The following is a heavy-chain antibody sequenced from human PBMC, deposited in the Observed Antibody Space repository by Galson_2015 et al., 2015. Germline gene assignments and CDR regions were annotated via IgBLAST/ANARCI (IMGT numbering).Heavy chain of an antibody. J-gene: IGHJ6*02. CDR2: IKSRGGGETT. CDR1: GFTFSVAW. Sequence: SLRLSCATSGFTFSVAWMNWVRQAPGKGLEWVGRIKSRGGGETTDYAAPVKGRFSISREDSKNTLYLQMSSLKTDDTAVYFCAKVSDYRDYTRHGAHLYGMDIWGLGTTVTVSS. CDR3: AKVSDYRDYTRHGAHLYGMDI. D-gene: IGHD4-17*01. V-gene: IGHV3-15*01.